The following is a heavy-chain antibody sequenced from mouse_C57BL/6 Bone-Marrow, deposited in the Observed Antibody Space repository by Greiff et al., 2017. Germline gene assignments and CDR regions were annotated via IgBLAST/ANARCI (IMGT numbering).Heavy chain of an antibody. J-gene: IGHJ4*01. Sequence: QVQLKQSGAELARPGASVKLSCKASGYTFTSYGISWVKQRTGQGLEWIGEIYPRSGNTYYNEKFKGKATLTADKSSSTAYMELRSLTSEDSAVYFCARARYYYGGSPYAMDYWGQGTSVTVSS. CDR3: ARARYYYGGSPYAMDY. CDR1: GYTFTSYG. D-gene: IGHD1-1*01. CDR2: IYPRSGNT. V-gene: IGHV1-81*01.